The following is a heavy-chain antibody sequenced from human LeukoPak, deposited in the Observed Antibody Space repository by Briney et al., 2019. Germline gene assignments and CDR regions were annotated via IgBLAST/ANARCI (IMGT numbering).Heavy chain of an antibody. CDR1: GFTFSSYS. Sequence: GGSLRLSCAASGFTFSSYSMDWVRQAPGKGLEWVSYISSSSSTIYYADSVKGRFTISRDNAKNSLYLQMNSLRAEDTAVYYCARDGESITIFGVVDNWFDPWGQGTLVTVSS. CDR2: ISSSSSTI. CDR3: ARDGESITIFGVVDNWFDP. J-gene: IGHJ5*02. V-gene: IGHV3-48*01. D-gene: IGHD3-3*01.